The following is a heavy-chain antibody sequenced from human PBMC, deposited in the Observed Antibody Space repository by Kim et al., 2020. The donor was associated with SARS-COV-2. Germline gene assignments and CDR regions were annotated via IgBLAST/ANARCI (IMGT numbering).Heavy chain of an antibody. CDR3: ASTMYYWNYAGYYYGMDV. CDR2: IYHSGST. J-gene: IGHJ6*02. CDR1: GDSSSSYY. D-gene: IGHD1-7*01. Sequence: SETLSLTCTVSGDSSSSYYWSWIRQPPGKGLELIGYIYHSGSTNYNPSLKSRVTISVETSKNQFSLKLSSVTAADTAVYYCASTMYYWNYAGYYYGMDVWGQGTTVTVSS. V-gene: IGHV4-59*01.